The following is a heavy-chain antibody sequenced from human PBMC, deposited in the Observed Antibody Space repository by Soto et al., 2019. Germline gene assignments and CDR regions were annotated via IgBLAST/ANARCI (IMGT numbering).Heavy chain of an antibody. Sequence: QVQLVQSGAEVKKPGASVKVSCKASGYTFTSHDINWMRQTTGQGLEWMGWMNPNSGHTNSAQKFQGRVTMTRDTYINTAYMELTNLRSEDTAIYYCAGDMSTTWGQGTLVTVSS. CDR2: MNPNSGHT. CDR1: GYTFTSHD. V-gene: IGHV1-8*01. J-gene: IGHJ5*02. D-gene: IGHD2-2*01. CDR3: AGDMSTT.